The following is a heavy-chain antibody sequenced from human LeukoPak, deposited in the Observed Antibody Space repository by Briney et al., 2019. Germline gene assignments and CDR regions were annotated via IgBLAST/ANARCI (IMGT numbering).Heavy chain of an antibody. V-gene: IGHV3-7*01. J-gene: IGHJ4*02. Sequence: PGGCLRLFCGFSGFLLNRRWMSCARRAPARGLESLDNIKQDGSEKSDVDSVKGRSSIYRNNAKNALDLKMNSRRAEHSDVYYCVRGREELLDYWGQEALLTVSS. CDR3: VRGREELLDY. D-gene: IGHD1-26*01. CDR1: GFLLNRRW. CDR2: IKQDGSEK.